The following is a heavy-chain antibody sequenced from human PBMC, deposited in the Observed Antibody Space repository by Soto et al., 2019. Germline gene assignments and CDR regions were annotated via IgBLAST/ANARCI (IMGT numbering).Heavy chain of an antibody. CDR2: LIPILGLA. D-gene: IGHD5-12*01. CDR1: GGTFSSST. J-gene: IGHJ4*02. CDR3: ARFKLGDDY. V-gene: IGHV1-69*02. Sequence: QVQLVQSGAEVRKPGTSVKVSCQASGGTFSSSTVTWVRQAPGQGLEWMGRLIPILGLANYAQKFRGRLTITADKSTTTAYMELRSLRSEAMAIYYRARFKLGDDYWGQGTLVTVSS.